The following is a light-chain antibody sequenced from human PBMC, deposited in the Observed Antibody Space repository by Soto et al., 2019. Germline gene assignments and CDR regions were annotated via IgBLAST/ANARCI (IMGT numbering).Light chain of an antibody. CDR3: QQYSHLIT. V-gene: IGKV1-33*01. CDR2: DAS. Sequence: IQMTQSPSSLSASLGDRVTISCRAGQGIRNYLAWYQQKPGRAPKLLSFDASSLEAGVPSRISGSGSGTDFTFTISRLPPEDTATYYRQQYSHLITFGQGTRLEIK. CDR1: QGIRNY. J-gene: IGKJ5*01.